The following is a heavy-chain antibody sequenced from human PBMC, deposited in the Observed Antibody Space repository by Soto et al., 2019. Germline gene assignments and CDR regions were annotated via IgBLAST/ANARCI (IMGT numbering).Heavy chain of an antibody. D-gene: IGHD2-15*01. CDR1: GGSFSGYY. V-gene: IGHV4-34*01. J-gene: IGHJ6*03. CDR2: INHSGST. CDR3: ARGRCSGGSGYGARYYYYYYMDV. Sequence: SETLSLTCAVYGGSFSGYYWSWIRQPPGKGLEWIGEINHSGSTNYNPSLKSRVTISVDTSKNQFSLKLSSVTAADTAVYYCARGRCSGGSGYGARYYYYYYMDVWGKGTKVTVSS.